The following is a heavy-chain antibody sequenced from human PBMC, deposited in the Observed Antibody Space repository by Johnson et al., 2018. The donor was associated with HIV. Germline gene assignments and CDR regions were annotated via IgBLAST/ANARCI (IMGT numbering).Heavy chain of an antibody. Sequence: QVQLVESGGGVVRPGGSLRFSCAASGFIFDDYGMNWVRQAPGKGLEWVSVIYSGGSTYYVDSVKGRFTISRDNSKNTLYLQMNSLRAEDSAVYYCATSGLTLGSSSSHAFDIWGQGTMVTVSS. CDR2: IYSGGST. CDR3: ATSGLTLGSSSSHAFDI. J-gene: IGHJ3*02. D-gene: IGHD6-6*01. CDR1: GFIFDDYG. V-gene: IGHV3-NL1*01.